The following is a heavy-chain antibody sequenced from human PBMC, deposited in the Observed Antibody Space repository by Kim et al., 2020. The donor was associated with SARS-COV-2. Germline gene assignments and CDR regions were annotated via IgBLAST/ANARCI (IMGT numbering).Heavy chain of an antibody. J-gene: IGHJ4*02. CDR3: ARDMRAVMAPPFDS. CDR2: IDSSGTYI. Sequence: GGSLRLSCAASGFSLSTYDMNWVRQAPGRGLEWVSFIDSSGTYIKYADSVRGRFTISRDNAKNSLSLQMDSLRAEDTAVYYCARDMRAVMAPPFDSWGQGTRVTVSS. CDR1: GFSLSTYD. V-gene: IGHV3-21*01. D-gene: IGHD3-16*01.